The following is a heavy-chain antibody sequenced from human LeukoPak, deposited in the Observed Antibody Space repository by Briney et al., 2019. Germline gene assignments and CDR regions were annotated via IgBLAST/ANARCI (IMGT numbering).Heavy chain of an antibody. J-gene: IGHJ4*02. D-gene: IGHD4-11*01. V-gene: IGHV3-23*01. CDR3: AKDRGMTTVTNLFDY. Sequence: GGSLRLSCAASGFPFTSYAMSWVPRAPGKGLEWVSVISGSGGSTYYADSVRGRFTISRDKSRNTLYLQMDTLRAEDTAVYYCAKDRGMTTVTNLFDYWGQGTLVTVSS. CDR2: ISGSGGST. CDR1: GFPFTSYA.